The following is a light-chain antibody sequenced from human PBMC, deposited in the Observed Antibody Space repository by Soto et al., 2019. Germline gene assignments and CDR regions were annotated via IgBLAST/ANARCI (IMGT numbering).Light chain of an antibody. CDR3: QQYCDSPT. V-gene: IGKV4-1*01. J-gene: IGKJ1*01. CDR2: WAS. Sequence: DIVMTQSPDSLTVSLGERATINCRSSRSVLFTSNDNSFVALYQQKPGQSPKLLINWASTREHGVPDRFSGSGSGTEFTLDINSLQAEDVATYYCQQYCDSPTVGQGAQV. CDR1: RSVLFTSNDNSF.